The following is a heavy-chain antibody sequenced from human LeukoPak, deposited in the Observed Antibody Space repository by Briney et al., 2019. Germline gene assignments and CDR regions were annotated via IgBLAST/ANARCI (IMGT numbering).Heavy chain of an antibody. CDR3: ARQLVGAPFDY. J-gene: IGHJ4*02. CDR1: GGSISSSSYY. CDR2: IYYSGST. Sequence: PSETLSLTCTVSGGSISSSSYYWGWIRQPPGEGLEWIGSIYYSGSTYYNPSLKSRVTISVDTSKNQFSLKLSSVTAADTAVYYCARQLVGAPFDYWGQGTLVTVSS. D-gene: IGHD1-26*01. V-gene: IGHV4-39*01.